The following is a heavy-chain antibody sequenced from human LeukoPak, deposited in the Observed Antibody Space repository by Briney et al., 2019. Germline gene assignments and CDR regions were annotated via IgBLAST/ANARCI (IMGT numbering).Heavy chain of an antibody. CDR3: AKDFSDFWSGLDY. J-gene: IGHJ4*02. Sequence: GGSLRLSCAASGFTFGSYGMHWVRQAPGKGLEWVAVISYDGSNKYYADSVKGRFTISRDNSKNTLYLQMNSLRAEDTAVYYCAKDFSDFWSGLDYWGQGTLVTVSS. V-gene: IGHV3-30*18. CDR2: ISYDGSNK. CDR1: GFTFGSYG. D-gene: IGHD3-3*01.